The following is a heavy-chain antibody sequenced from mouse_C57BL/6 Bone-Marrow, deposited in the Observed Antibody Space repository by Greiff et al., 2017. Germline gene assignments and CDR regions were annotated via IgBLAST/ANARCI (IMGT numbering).Heavy chain of an antibody. CDR1: GYTFTSYW. V-gene: IGHV1-64*01. D-gene: IGHD1-1*01. CDR2: IHPNSGST. J-gene: IGHJ2*01. CDR3: ASGTTTVVATDY. Sequence: QVQLKQPGAELVKPGASVKLSCKASGYTFTSYWMHWVKQRPGQGLEWIGMIHPNSGSTNYNEKFKSKATLTVDKSSSTAYMQLSSLTSEDSAVYYCASGTTTVVATDYWGQGTTLTVSS.